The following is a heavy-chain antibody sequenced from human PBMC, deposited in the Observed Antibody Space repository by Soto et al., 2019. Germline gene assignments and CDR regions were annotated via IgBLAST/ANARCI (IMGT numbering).Heavy chain of an antibody. CDR2: VDPSGGRV. Sequence: AQLEQSGPEVKTPGASVKVSCKASGYTFTSYYIHWVRQAPGQGLEWMGIVDPSGGRVSYGAKFWGRVNLSRNTANSTVFLEIRRGTSEDTAIYFCAKSSDYDFWSGHFAPVDCWGRGTTVIVSS. D-gene: IGHD3-3*01. CDR3: AKSSDYDFWSGHFAPVDC. J-gene: IGHJ6*02. CDR1: GYTFTSYY. V-gene: IGHV1-46*01.